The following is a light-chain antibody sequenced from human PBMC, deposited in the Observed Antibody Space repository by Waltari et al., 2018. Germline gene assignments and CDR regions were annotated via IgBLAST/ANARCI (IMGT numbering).Light chain of an antibody. Sequence: DIQMTQSPSSLSASVGDRVTITCQASQDISNYLNWYQQKAGKAPKLLIYDASNLETGVPSRFSGSGSGTDFTFTITSLQPEDIAAYYCQQYDNVPFTFGPGTKVDLK. CDR3: QQYDNVPFT. V-gene: IGKV1-33*01. J-gene: IGKJ3*01. CDR1: QDISNY. CDR2: DAS.